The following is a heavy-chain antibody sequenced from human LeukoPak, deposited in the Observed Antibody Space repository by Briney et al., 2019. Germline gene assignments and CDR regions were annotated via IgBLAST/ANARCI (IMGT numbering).Heavy chain of an antibody. CDR3: ARRLGATKRFDP. V-gene: IGHV5-51*01. Sequence: GESLKISCKDSGYSFMNDWIGWVRQLPGKGLEWIGIIYAGDSNIRYSPSFQGKVTISADKSLSTAYLQWSSLKASDTAMYYCARRLGATKRFDPWGQGTLVTVSS. CDR1: GYSFMNDW. CDR2: IYAGDSNI. J-gene: IGHJ5*02. D-gene: IGHD1-26*01.